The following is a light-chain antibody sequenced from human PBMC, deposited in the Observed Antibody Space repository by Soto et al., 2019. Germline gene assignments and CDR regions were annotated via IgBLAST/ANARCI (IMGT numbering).Light chain of an antibody. CDR1: ESVNSN. CDR2: GAS. V-gene: IGKV3-15*01. Sequence: ETVMTQSPATLSVSPGVRAALSCKASESVNSNLAWYQQKPGQAPRLLIRGASTRATGIPARFSGSGSGTEVHLTISSLQSEDFAVYSCQQYNDWPGTFGQGTKLDIK. CDR3: QQYNDWPGT. J-gene: IGKJ2*01.